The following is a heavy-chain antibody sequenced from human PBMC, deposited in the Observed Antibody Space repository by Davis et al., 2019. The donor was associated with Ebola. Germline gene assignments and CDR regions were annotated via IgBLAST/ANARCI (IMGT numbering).Heavy chain of an antibody. CDR3: ARDPGYSSGWYFDY. J-gene: IGHJ4*02. D-gene: IGHD6-19*01. CDR2: IYYSGST. V-gene: IGHV4-59*12. CDR1: GGSISSYY. Sequence: MPSETLSLTCTVSGGSISSYYWSWIRQPPGKGLEWIGYIYYSGSTNYNPSLKSRVTISVDTSKNQFSLKLSSVTAADTAVYYCARDPGYSSGWYFDYWGQGTLVTVSS.